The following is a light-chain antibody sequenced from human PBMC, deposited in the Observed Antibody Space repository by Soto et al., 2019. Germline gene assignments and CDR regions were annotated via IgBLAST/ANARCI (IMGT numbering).Light chain of an antibody. CDR2: GAS. Sequence: EIVMTQSPATLSVSPGQRATLSCRASQSVSTNLAWHQQKPGQAPRLLIYGASTRATGIPASFSGSGSGTEFTITISSLESEDFAVYYCEQYNNWPQRFGQGIKVEIK. V-gene: IGKV3-15*01. CDR3: EQYNNWPQR. J-gene: IGKJ1*01. CDR1: QSVSTN.